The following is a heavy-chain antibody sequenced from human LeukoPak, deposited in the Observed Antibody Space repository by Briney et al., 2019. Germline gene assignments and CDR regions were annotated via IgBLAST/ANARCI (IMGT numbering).Heavy chain of an antibody. J-gene: IGHJ4*02. V-gene: IGHV3-53*05. D-gene: IGHD6-13*01. CDR3: AKDGIAAATGSPSFDY. CDR1: GFTVSSNY. CDR2: IYSGGST. Sequence: GGSLGLSCAASGFTVSSNYMSWVRQAPGKGLEWVSVIYSGGSTYYADSVKGRFTVSRDNAKNSLYLQMNSLRAEDTALYYCAKDGIAAATGSPSFDYWGQGTLVTVSS.